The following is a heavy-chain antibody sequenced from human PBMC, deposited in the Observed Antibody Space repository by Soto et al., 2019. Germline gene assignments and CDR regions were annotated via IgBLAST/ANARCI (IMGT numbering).Heavy chain of an antibody. D-gene: IGHD1-7*01. J-gene: IGHJ6*03. V-gene: IGHV4-59*08. Sequence: PSETLSLTCTVSGGSISSYYWSWIRQPPGKGLEWIGYIYYSGSTSYNPSLKSRVTISVDTSKNQFSQKLSSVTAADTAVYYCARHRTGTRYANYYYMDVWGKGTTVTVSS. CDR1: GGSISSYY. CDR3: ARHRTGTRYANYYYMDV. CDR2: IYYSGST.